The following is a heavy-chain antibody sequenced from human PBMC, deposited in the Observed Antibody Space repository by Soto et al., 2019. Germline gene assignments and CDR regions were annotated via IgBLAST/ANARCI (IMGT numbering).Heavy chain of an antibody. Sequence: SETLSLTCTVSGGSISSYYWSWIRQPPGKGLEWIGYIYYSGSTNYNPSLKSRVTISVDTSKNQFSLKLSSVTAADTAVYYCARLDYYDSSIEYWGQGTQVTVSS. CDR2: IYYSGST. CDR3: ARLDYYDSSIEY. D-gene: IGHD3-22*01. CDR1: GGSISSYY. J-gene: IGHJ4*02. V-gene: IGHV4-59*08.